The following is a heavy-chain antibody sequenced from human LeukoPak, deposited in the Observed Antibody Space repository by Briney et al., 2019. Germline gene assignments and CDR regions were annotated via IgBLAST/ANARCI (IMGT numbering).Heavy chain of an antibody. CDR3: ARVRRIQLWPRYMDV. CDR2: INHRGST. Sequence: SETLSLTCTVSGGSISGYYWSWIRQPPGKGLEWIGEINHRGSTNSNPSLKSRVTISVDTSKNQFSLKLSSVTAADTAVYYCARVRRIQLWPRYMDVWGKGTTVTVSS. D-gene: IGHD5-18*01. J-gene: IGHJ6*03. CDR1: GGSISGYY. V-gene: IGHV4-34*01.